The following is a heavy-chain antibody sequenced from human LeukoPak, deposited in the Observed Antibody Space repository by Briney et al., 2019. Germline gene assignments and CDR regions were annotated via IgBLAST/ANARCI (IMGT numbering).Heavy chain of an antibody. D-gene: IGHD3-10*01. Sequence: KASETLSLTCTVSGGSISTSSYYWGWIRQPPGKGLECIGNIYYSGSTYYNPSLKSRVTISVDTSKNQFSLKLSSVTAADTAVYYCARGSWRLAEEVYWGQGTLVTVSS. J-gene: IGHJ4*02. V-gene: IGHV4-39*07. CDR3: ARGSWRLAEEVY. CDR1: GGSISTSSYY. CDR2: IYYSGST.